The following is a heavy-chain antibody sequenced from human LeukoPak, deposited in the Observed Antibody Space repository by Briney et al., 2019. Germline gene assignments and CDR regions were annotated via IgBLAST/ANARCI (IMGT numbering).Heavy chain of an antibody. J-gene: IGHJ6*03. CDR2: IYYSGST. V-gene: IGHV4-39*01. Sequence: SETLSLTCTVSGGSISSSSYYWGWLRQPPGQGLEWIGSIYYSGSTYYNPSLKSRVTISVDTSKNQFSLKLSSVTAADTAVYYCARISYYDFWSGYYYYYMDVWGKGTTVTVSS. CDR1: GGSISSSSYY. CDR3: ARISYYDFWSGYYYYYMDV. D-gene: IGHD3-3*01.